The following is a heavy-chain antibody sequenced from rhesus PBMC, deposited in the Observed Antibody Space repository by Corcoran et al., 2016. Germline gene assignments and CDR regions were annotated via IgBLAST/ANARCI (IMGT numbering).Heavy chain of an antibody. J-gene: IGHJ6*01. CDR3: ARGLYRCGLDS. CDR2: IYGSGSST. Sequence: QLQLQESGPGLVKPSETLSVTCAVSGGSISSSYWSWIRQPPGQGLVWIGFIYGSGSSTNYNPSPKRRVNLSVDTSKHQLSLKLSSVTTADTAVYYGARGLYRCGLDSWGQGVVVTVSS. CDR1: GGSISSSY. V-gene: IGHV4-169*01. D-gene: IGHD2-21*01.